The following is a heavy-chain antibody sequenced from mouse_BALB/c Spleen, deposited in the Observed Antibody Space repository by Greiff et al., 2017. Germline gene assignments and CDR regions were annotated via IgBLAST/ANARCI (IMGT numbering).Heavy chain of an antibody. CDR3: ARKRDYAMDY. V-gene: IGHV1-69*01. CDR2: IDTSDSYT. CDR1: GYTFTDYW. J-gene: IGHJ4*01. Sequence: VQLQQPGAELVMPGASVKMSCKASGYTFTDYWMHWVKQRPGQGLEWIGAIDTSDSYTSYNQKFKGKATLTVDESSSTAYMQLSSLISEDSAVYYCARKRDYAMDYWGQGTSVTVSS.